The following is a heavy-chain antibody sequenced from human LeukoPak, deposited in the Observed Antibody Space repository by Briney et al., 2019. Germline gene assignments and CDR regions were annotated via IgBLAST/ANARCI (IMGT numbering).Heavy chain of an antibody. CDR2: IHHDGSNK. V-gene: IGHV3-30*02. D-gene: IGHD3-22*01. Sequence: GGSLRLSCAASGFTFSSYGMHWVRQAPGKGLDWVAFIHHDGSNKYYADSVRGRFTISRDNSKNTLYLQMNSLRAKDTAVYYCAKEFYYDSSGPTHDAFDIWGQGTMVTVSS. CDR1: GFTFSSYG. CDR3: AKEFYYDSSGPTHDAFDI. J-gene: IGHJ3*02.